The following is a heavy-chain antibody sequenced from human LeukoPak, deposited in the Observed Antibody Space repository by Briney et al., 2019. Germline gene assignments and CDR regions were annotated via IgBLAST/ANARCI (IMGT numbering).Heavy chain of an antibody. D-gene: IGHD2-8*02. CDR1: GFTFSSYG. CDR2: ISYDGSNK. Sequence: GGSLRLSCAASGFTFSSYGMHWVRQAPGKGLEWVAVISYDGSNKYYADSVKGRFTISRDNSKNTLYLQMNSLRAEDTVVYYCAKSGGMAEYYFDYWGQGTLVTVSS. CDR3: AKSGGMAEYYFDY. J-gene: IGHJ4*02. V-gene: IGHV3-30*18.